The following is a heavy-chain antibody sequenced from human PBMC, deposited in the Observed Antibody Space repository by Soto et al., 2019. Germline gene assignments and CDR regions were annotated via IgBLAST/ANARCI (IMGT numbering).Heavy chain of an antibody. CDR3: AKDGGWSLAVAGLFDY. J-gene: IGHJ4*02. D-gene: IGHD6-19*01. V-gene: IGHV3-23*01. CDR1: GANFRSDG. CDR2: ISDSGGST. Sequence: GGSLRLSSIVSGANFRSDGMSWVRQAPGRGLEWVSGISDSGGSTYYADSVKGRFTISRDNAKNTLYLQMKSLRVEDTALYYCAKDGGWSLAVAGLFDYWGPGTQVTVSS.